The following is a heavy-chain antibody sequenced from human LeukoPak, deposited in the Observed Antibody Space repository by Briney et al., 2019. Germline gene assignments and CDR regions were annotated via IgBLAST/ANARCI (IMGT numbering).Heavy chain of an antibody. CDR1: GGSISSYY. D-gene: IGHD3-10*01. CDR3: ARDPYLLWIGELSERYFDL. Sequence: SETLSLTCTVSGGSISSYYWSWIRQPPGKGLEWIRYIYYSGSTNYNPSLKSRVTISVDTSKNQFSLKLSSVTAADTAVYYCARDPYLLWIGELSERYFDLWGRRTLVTVSS. J-gene: IGHJ2*01. CDR2: IYYSGST. V-gene: IGHV4-59*01.